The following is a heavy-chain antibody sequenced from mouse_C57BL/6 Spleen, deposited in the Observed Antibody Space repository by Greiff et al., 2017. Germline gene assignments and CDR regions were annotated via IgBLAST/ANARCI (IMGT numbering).Heavy chain of an antibody. V-gene: IGHV5-17*01. CDR2: ISSGSSTI. Sequence: EVKLQESGGGLVKPGGSLKLSCAASGFTFSDYGMHWVRQAPEKGLEWVAYISSGSSTIYYADTVKGRFTISRDNAKNTLFLQMTSLRSEDTAMYYCARRYSNYDAMDYWGQGTSVTVSS. J-gene: IGHJ4*01. CDR1: GFTFSDYG. CDR3: ARRYSNYDAMDY. D-gene: IGHD2-5*01.